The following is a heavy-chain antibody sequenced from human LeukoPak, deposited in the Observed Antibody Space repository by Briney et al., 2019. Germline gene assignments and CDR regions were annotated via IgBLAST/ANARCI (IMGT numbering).Heavy chain of an antibody. CDR2: VYYSGST. CDR1: GGPISSYY. V-gene: IGHV4-59*08. D-gene: IGHD3-10*01. J-gene: IGHJ6*02. Sequence: SETLSLTCNVSGGPISSYYWSWIRQPPGKGPEWIGYVYYSGSTDYNPSLKSRVTISVDTSKNQFSLKLSSVTAADTAVHYCARLGGGYYYYGMDVWGQGTTVTVAS. CDR3: ARLGGGYYYYGMDV.